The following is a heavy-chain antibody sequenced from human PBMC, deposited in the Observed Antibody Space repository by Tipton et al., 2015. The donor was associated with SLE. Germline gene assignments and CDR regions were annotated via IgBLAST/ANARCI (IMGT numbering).Heavy chain of an antibody. D-gene: IGHD6-13*01. Sequence: LRLSCTVSGGSISSYYWSWIRQPPGKGLEWIGYMYYSGSTNYNPSLKSRVTISVDTSKNQFSLKLSSVTAADTAVYYCARLTPPDARSYSSSWYGGDYHGTFDYWGQGTLVTVSS. CDR2: MYYSGST. CDR1: GGSISSYY. V-gene: IGHV4-59*12. J-gene: IGHJ4*02. CDR3: ARLTPPDARSYSSSWYGGDYHGTFDY.